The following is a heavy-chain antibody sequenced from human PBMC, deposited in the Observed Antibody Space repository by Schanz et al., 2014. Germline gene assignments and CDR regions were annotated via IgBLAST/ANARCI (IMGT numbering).Heavy chain of an antibody. J-gene: IGHJ6*04. CDR1: GYTFTTSG. CDR2: ISGYNANK. D-gene: IGHD6-6*01. CDR3: ARAHSSSYVYMDM. Sequence: KVSCKASGYTFTTSGISWVRQAPGQGLEWMGWISGYNANKFFAQRFQDRVTMTTDTSTSTAYMERKSLRPDDTVVYYCARAHSSSYVYMDMWGKR. V-gene: IGHV1-18*01.